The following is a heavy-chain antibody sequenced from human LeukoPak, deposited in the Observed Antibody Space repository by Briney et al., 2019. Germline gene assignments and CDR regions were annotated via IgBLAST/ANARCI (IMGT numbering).Heavy chain of an antibody. CDR2: ISSTGAYI. CDR3: ARVSSNPYSRGYYHFDC. CDR1: GFAFNTYT. J-gene: IGHJ4*02. D-gene: IGHD6-25*01. Sequence: GGSLRLSCAASGFAFNTYTMNWVRQIPGKGLEWVSSISSTGAYIYHADSMDGRFTVSRDNARNLLYLHMNSPRAEDSAMYFCARVSSNPYSRGYYHFDCWGQGTLVTVSS. V-gene: IGHV3-21*01.